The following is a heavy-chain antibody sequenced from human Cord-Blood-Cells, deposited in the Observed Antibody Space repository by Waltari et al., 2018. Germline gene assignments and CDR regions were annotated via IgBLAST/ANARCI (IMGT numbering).Heavy chain of an antibody. CDR2: SNHNSGGT. CDR3: ARGGSYFDY. D-gene: IGHD1-26*01. V-gene: IGHV1-2*02. Sequence: QVQLVQSGAEVKKPGASVKVSCKASGYTFTGYYMHWVRQAPGQGLEWMGWSNHNSGGTTYEQRFQGRVTMTRDTSISTAYMELSRLRSDDTAVYYCARGGSYFDYWGQGTLVTVSS. CDR1: GYTFTGYY. J-gene: IGHJ4*02.